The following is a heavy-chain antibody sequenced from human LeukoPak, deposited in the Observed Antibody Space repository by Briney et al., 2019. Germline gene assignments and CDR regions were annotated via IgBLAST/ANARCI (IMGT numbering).Heavy chain of an antibody. CDR3: AIDRDGSLTPPAFDM. CDR1: GDIFSVDA. Sequence: ASVKVSCKAPGDIFSVDAISWVRQAPGQGLEWMGRIIPIFDIAHYSQNFQDRVTITADKSTGTAYMEMSGLTSEDTAVYYCAIDRDGSLTPPAFDMWGHGTMVIVTS. D-gene: IGHD1-26*01. J-gene: IGHJ3*02. CDR2: IIPIFDIA. V-gene: IGHV1-69*04.